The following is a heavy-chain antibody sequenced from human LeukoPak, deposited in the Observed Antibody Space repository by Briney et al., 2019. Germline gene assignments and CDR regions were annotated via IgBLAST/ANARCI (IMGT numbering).Heavy chain of an antibody. D-gene: IGHD2-15*01. CDR1: GGSISSYY. CDR3: ARVVVLHYYYYYMDV. CDR2: IYYSGST. Sequence: SETLSLTCTVSGGSISSYYWSWIRQPPGKGLEWIGYIYYSGSTNYNPSLKSRVTISVDTSKNQFSLKLSSVTAADTAVYYCARVVVLHYYYYYMDVWGKGTTVTVSS. J-gene: IGHJ6*03. V-gene: IGHV4-59*12.